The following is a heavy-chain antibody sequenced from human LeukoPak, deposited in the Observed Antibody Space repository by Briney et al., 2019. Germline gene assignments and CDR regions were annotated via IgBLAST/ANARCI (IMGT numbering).Heavy chain of an antibody. CDR1: GFTFSSYA. Sequence: PGGSLRLSCAASGFTFSSYAMHWVRQAPGKGLEWVVVISYDGSNKYYADSVKGRFTISRDNSKNTLYLQMNSLRAEDTAVYYCARETPGRYYDFWSGYPKDYWGQGTLVTVSS. CDR2: ISYDGSNK. CDR3: ARETPGRYYDFWSGYPKDY. D-gene: IGHD3-3*01. J-gene: IGHJ4*02. V-gene: IGHV3-30*01.